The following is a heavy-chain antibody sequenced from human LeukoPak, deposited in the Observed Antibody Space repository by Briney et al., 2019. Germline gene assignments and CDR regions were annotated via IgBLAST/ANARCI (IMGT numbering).Heavy chain of an antibody. V-gene: IGHV4-59*08. CDR2: IYYSGST. D-gene: IGHD6-13*01. J-gene: IGHJ4*02. CDR1: GGSISSYY. Sequence: SETLSLTCTVSGGSISSYYWSWIRQPPGKGLEWIGYIYYSGSTNYNPSLKSRVTISVDTSKNQFSLKLSSVTAADTAVYYCARHREAAAGGYSDYWGQGTLVTVSS. CDR3: ARHREAAAGGYSDY.